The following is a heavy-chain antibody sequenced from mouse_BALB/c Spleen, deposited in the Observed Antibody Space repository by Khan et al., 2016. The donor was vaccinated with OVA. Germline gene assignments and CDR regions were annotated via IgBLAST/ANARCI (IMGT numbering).Heavy chain of an antibody. CDR3: ARLEDI. D-gene: IGHD1-3*01. CDR1: GFSLTSYG. Sequence: QMQLEESGPGLVAPSQSLSITCTVSGFSLTSYGVHWVRQPPGKGLEWLGVIWAGGSTTYNSALMSRLSISKDNSKSQVFLKMNRLQTGDTAMYYFARLEDIWGQGTTVTVSS. V-gene: IGHV2-9*02. J-gene: IGHJ2*01. CDR2: IWAGGST.